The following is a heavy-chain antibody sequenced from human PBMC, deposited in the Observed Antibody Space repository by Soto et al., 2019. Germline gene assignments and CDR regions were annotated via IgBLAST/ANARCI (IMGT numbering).Heavy chain of an antibody. J-gene: IGHJ4*02. CDR3: ARGQEYSYGYFESSRAVGPRDY. D-gene: IGHD5-18*01. CDR1: GYTFTGYY. CDR2: INPNSGGT. Sequence: QVQLVQSGAEVKKPGASVKVSCKASGYTFTGYYMHWVRQAPGQGLEWMGWINPNSGGTNYAQKFQGRVTMTRDTSISTADMELSRLRSDDTAVYYCARGQEYSYGYFESSRAVGPRDYWGQGTLVTVSS. V-gene: IGHV1-2*02.